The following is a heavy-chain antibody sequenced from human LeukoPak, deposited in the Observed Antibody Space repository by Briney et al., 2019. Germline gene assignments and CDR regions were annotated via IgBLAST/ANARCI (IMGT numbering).Heavy chain of an antibody. V-gene: IGHV3-7*01. J-gene: IGHJ4*02. D-gene: IGHD1-1*01. CDR3: ARDLNWETY. CDR1: GFTFTNYW. CDR2: IKQDGTEK. Sequence: GGSLRLSCAASGFTFTNYWMSWVRQAPGKGLDWVATIKQDGTEKYYVDSVKGRFTISRDNAKNSLFLQMNSLRAEDTAVYYCARDLNWETYWGQGTLVTVSS.